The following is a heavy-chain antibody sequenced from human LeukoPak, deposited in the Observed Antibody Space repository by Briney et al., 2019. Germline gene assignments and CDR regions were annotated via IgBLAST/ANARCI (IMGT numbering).Heavy chain of an antibody. D-gene: IGHD6-13*01. CDR3: AKARYSSSWYGNWFDP. CDR2: ISSSGSTI. CDR1: GFTFSSYE. Sequence: GGSLRLSCAASGFTFSSYEMNWVRQAPGKGLEWVSYISSSGSTIYYADSVKGRFTISRDNAKNSLYLQMNSLRAEDMALYYCAKARYSSSWYGNWFDPWGQGTLVTVSS. V-gene: IGHV3-48*03. J-gene: IGHJ5*02.